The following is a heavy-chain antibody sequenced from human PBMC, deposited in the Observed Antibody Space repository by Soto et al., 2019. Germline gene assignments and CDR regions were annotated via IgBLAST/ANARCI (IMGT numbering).Heavy chain of an antibody. CDR1: GYTFSGFG. CDR2: VSVHSGDT. J-gene: IGHJ4*02. Sequence: ASVKVSCKASGYTFSGFGISWVRQDPGQGLEWVGWVSVHSGDTSSAQSFQGRVTMTTDTSTSTAYMEVGSLRSGDTAVYYCARTCRSGGSCYLEYWGEGTLVTVSS. CDR3: ARTCRSGGSCYLEY. D-gene: IGHD2-15*01. V-gene: IGHV1-18*01.